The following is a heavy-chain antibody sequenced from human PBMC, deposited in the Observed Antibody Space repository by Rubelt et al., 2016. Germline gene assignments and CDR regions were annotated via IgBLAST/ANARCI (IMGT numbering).Heavy chain of an antibody. V-gene: IGHV4-34*01. D-gene: IGHD5-18*01. Sequence: QVQLQQWGAGLLKPSDTLSLTCAVYGGSFSGYYWSWIRQPPGKGLEWIGEINHSGTTNYNPPLRSRVTISVDTSNNHFSLKLSSVTAADTAVYYCARAPRRVQLWTLWGQGTLVTVSS. CDR2: INHSGTT. CDR1: GGSFSGYY. CDR3: ARAPRRVQLWTL. J-gene: IGHJ4*02.